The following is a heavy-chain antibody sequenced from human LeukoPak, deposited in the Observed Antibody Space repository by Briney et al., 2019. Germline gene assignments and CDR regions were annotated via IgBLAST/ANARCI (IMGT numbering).Heavy chain of an antibody. CDR1: GGSFSGYY. V-gene: IGHV4-34*01. CDR2: INHSGST. D-gene: IGHD3-10*01. CDR3: ARVYFGSGTYYGFDY. J-gene: IGHJ4*02. Sequence: SETLSLTCAVYGGSFSGYYWGWIRQPPGKGLEWIGEINHSGSTNYNPSLKSRVTISIDTSKDQFSLNLRSVTAADTAVYYCARVYFGSGTYYGFDYWGQGTLVTVSS.